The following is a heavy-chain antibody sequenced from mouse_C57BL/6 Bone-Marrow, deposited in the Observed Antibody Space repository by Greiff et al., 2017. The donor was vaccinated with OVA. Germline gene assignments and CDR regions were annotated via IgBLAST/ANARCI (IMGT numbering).Heavy chain of an antibody. V-gene: IGHV1-59*01. CDR1: GYTFTSYW. CDR2: IDPSDSYT. J-gene: IGHJ4*01. Sequence: QVQLQQPGAELVRPGTSVKLSCKASGYTFTSYWMHWVKQRPGQGLEWIGVIDPSDSYTNYNQKFKGKATLTVDTSSSTAYMQLSSLTSEDSAVYDCAREGLRLYAMDYWGQGTSVTVSS. CDR3: AREGLRLYAMDY. D-gene: IGHD1-1*01.